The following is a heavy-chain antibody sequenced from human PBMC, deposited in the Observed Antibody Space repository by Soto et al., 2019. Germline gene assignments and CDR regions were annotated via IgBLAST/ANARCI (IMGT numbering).Heavy chain of an antibody. CDR1: GGSISSYY. CDR3: ARGAYDSSGYYGYYFDY. CDR2: IYYSGST. D-gene: IGHD3-22*01. Sequence: LTCTVSGGSISSYYWSWIRQPPGKGLEWIGYIYYSGSTNYNPSLKSRVTISVDTSKNQFSLKLSSVTAADTAVYYCARGAYDSSGYYGYYFDYWGQGTLVTVSS. V-gene: IGHV4-59*01. J-gene: IGHJ4*02.